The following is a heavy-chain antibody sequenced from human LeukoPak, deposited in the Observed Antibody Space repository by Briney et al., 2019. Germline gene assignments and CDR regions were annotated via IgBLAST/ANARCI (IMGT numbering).Heavy chain of an antibody. D-gene: IGHD5-24*01. Sequence: GGSLRLSCAASGFLVSSNYMNWVRQAPGKGLEWVSVIYSGGHTYYTDSVKGRFTISRDNSNNTLYLHMNSLRPDDTAVYYCARSTRDGYNHYHYYYLDVWGKGTTVTVSS. CDR1: GFLVSSNY. J-gene: IGHJ6*03. V-gene: IGHV3-53*01. CDR2: IYSGGHT. CDR3: ARSTRDGYNHYHYYYLDV.